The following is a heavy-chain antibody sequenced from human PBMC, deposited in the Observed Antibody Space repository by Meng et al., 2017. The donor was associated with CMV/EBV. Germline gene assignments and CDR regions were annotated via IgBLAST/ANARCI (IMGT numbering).Heavy chain of an antibody. Sequence: VLLVQSVAGVMEAGASVKVSCKASGGHFSSYAISWVRQAPGQGLEWMGGIIPIFGTANYAQKFQGRVTITADESTSTAYMELSSLRSEDTAVYYCASADDIGMDYWGQGTLVTVSS. CDR2: IIPIFGTA. CDR1: GGHFSSYA. V-gene: IGHV1-69*13. CDR3: ASADDIGMDY. J-gene: IGHJ4*02. D-gene: IGHD3-9*01.